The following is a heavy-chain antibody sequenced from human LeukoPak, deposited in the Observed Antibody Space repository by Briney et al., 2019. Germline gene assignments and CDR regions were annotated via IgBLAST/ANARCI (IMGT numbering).Heavy chain of an antibody. D-gene: IGHD5-18*01. CDR1: GGSFSGYY. Sequence: PSETLSLTCAVYGGSFSGYYWSWIRQPPGKGLEWIGEINHSGSTNYNPSLKSRVTISVDTSKNQFSLKLSSVTAADTAVYYCARGDFGARGYSYGSQNFDYWGQGTLVTVSS. CDR2: INHSGST. V-gene: IGHV4-34*01. J-gene: IGHJ4*02. CDR3: ARGDFGARGYSYGSQNFDY.